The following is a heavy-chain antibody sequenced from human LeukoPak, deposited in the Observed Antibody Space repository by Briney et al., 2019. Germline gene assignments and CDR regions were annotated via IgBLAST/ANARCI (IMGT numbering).Heavy chain of an antibody. CDR3: ARAQNYDSSRYYYGAFDI. CDR2: INPNSGGT. V-gene: IGHV1-2*02. Sequence: ASVKVSCKASGYTFTGYYMHWVRQAPGQGLEWMGWINPNSGGTNYAQKFQGRVTMTRDTSISTAYMELSRLRSDDTAVYYCARAQNYDSSRYYYGAFDIWGQGTMVTVSS. J-gene: IGHJ3*02. D-gene: IGHD3-22*01. CDR1: GYTFTGYY.